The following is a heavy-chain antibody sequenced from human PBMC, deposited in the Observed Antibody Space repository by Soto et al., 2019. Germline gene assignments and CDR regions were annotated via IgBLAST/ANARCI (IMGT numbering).Heavy chain of an antibody. V-gene: IGHV4-59*08. J-gene: IGHJ4*02. CDR2: IYYSGST. Sequence: SETLSLTCTVSGGSISSYYWSWIRQPPGKGLEWIGYIYYSGSTNYNPSLKSRVTISVDTSKNQFSLKLSSVTAADTAVYYCARLNDYIWGSYRYFDYWGQGTLVTVSS. CDR3: ARLNDYIWGSYRYFDY. D-gene: IGHD3-16*02. CDR1: GGSISSYY.